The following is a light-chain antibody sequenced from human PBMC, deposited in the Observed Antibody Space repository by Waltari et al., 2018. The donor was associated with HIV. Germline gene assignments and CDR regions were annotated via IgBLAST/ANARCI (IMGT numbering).Light chain of an antibody. CDR1: TSNIGNEY. V-gene: IGLV1-51*01. CDR3: GTWDRSLSAAV. J-gene: IGLJ3*02. CDR2: DNN. Sequence: QSVLTQPPSVSAAPGQKVTISCSGSTSNIGNEYVSWYQHVPGAAPRLLIYDNNKRPSGIPDRFSGSRSGTSATLGITGLQTGDEAHYYCGTWDRSLSAAVFGGGTKLTVL.